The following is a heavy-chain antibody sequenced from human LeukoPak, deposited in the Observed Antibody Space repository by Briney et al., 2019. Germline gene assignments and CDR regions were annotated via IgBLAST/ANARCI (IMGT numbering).Heavy chain of an antibody. Sequence: GGSLRLSCAASGFTVSSNYLSWVRQAPGKGLEWVSVIYSGGSTYYADSVKGRFTICRDNSKNTLYLQMNSLRAEDTAVYYCARGSPEILRSSSYSTMAVWAKGPRSPSP. J-gene: IGHJ6*03. CDR3: ARGSPEILRSSSYSTMAV. D-gene: IGHD2-15*01. CDR2: IYSGGST. V-gene: IGHV3-53*01. CDR1: GFTVSSNY.